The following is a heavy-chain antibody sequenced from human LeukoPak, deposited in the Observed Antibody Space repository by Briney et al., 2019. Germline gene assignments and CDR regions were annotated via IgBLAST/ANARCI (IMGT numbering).Heavy chain of an antibody. CDR3: ARGVSVITVTTDFFDY. CDR1: GGSISSYY. CDR2: IYTSGST. V-gene: IGHV4-4*07. D-gene: IGHD4-17*01. J-gene: IGHJ4*02. Sequence: MSSETLSLTCTVSGGSISSYYWSWIRQPAGKGLGWIGRIYTSGSTNYNPSLKSRVTMSVDTSKNQFSLKLSSVTAADTAVYYCARGVSVITVTTDFFDYWGQGTLVTVSS.